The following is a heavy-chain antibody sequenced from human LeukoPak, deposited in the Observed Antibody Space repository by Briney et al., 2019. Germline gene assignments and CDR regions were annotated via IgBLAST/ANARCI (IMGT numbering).Heavy chain of an antibody. V-gene: IGHV4-38-2*01. CDR2: IYHSGST. Sequence: PSETLSLTCAVSGYSISSGYYWGWIRQPPGKGLEWIGSIYHSGSTYYNPSLKSRITISVDTSKNQFSLKLSSVTAVDTAVYYCARRHIVANAFDIWGQGTMVTVSS. CDR1: GYSISSGYY. CDR3: ARRHIVANAFDI. D-gene: IGHD2-21*01. J-gene: IGHJ3*02.